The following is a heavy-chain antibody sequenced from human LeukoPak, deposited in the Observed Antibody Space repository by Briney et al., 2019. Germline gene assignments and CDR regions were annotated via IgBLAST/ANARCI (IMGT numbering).Heavy chain of an antibody. CDR3: AREATVTTWDRSRRLLDY. Sequence: KSSETLSLTCAVYGGSFSGYYWSWIRQPPGKGLEWIGEINHSGSTNYNPSLKSRVAISVDTSKNQFSLQLSSVTAADTAVYYCAREATVTTWDRSRRLLDYWGQGTLVTVSS. CDR2: INHSGST. V-gene: IGHV4-34*01. J-gene: IGHJ4*02. D-gene: IGHD4-17*01. CDR1: GGSFSGYY.